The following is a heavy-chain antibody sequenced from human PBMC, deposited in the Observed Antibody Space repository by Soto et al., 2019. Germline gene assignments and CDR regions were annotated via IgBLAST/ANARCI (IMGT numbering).Heavy chain of an antibody. V-gene: IGHV1-18*04. J-gene: IGHJ4*02. CDR1: CYTFTSYG. CDR3: ARDSGYFYYFDY. CDR2: ISAYNGNT. Sequence: SVEVSLRAACYTFTSYGISWVRQAPGQGLEWMGWISAYNGNTNYAQKLQGRVTMTTDTSTSTAYMELRSLRSDDTAVYYCARDSGYFYYFDYWGQGTLVTVSS. D-gene: IGHD3-22*01.